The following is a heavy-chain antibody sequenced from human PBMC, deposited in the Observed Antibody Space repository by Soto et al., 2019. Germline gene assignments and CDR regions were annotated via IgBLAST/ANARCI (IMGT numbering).Heavy chain of an antibody. J-gene: IGHJ6*02. CDR1: GGSISFDHYH. CDR2: VHYSGSV. Sequence: QVQLQQSGPGLVKPSQTLSLTCTVSGGSISFDHYHWTWIRQPPGKGLEWIGYVHYSGSVLYNPSLQSRVSISVDTSKNQFPLKLSSVTAAATAVYFCAREDDGGDRDYYGLDVWGQGTTVTVSS. V-gene: IGHV4-30-4*01. CDR3: AREDDGGDRDYYGLDV. D-gene: IGHD4-17*01.